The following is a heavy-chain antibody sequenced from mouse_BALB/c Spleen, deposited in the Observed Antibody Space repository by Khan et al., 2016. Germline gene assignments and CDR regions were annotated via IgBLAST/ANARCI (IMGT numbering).Heavy chain of an antibody. D-gene: IGHD3-1*01. CDR3: AGWELGSLFVD. CDR1: GYTFNSCW. V-gene: IGHV1-9*01. Sequence: QVQLKQSGAELMKPGASVKISCKASGYTFNSCWIEWVKQRPGHGLEWIGEILPGTDTTDYNEKFKDRAAFTADTSSNTAYMQLSSLTSEDSAVCYCAGWELGSLFVDWGQGTLVTVSA. CDR2: ILPGTDTT. J-gene: IGHJ3*01.